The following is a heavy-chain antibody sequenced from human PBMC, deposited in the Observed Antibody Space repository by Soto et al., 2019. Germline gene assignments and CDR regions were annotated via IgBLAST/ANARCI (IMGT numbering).Heavy chain of an antibody. CDR3: ARDSRYYYDSSGYGPYAFDI. D-gene: IGHD3-22*01. CDR1: GGTFSSYA. CDR2: IIPIFGTA. Sequence: ASVKVSCKASGGTFSSYAISWVRQAPGQGLEWMGGIIPIFGTANYAQKFQGRVTITADESTSTAYMELSSMRSEDTAVYYCARDSRYYYDSSGYGPYAFDIWGQGTIVTVSS. J-gene: IGHJ3*02. V-gene: IGHV1-69*13.